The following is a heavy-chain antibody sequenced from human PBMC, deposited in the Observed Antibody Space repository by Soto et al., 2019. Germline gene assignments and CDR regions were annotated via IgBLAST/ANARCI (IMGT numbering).Heavy chain of an antibody. J-gene: IGHJ4*02. CDR2: IIPILGIA. V-gene: IGHV1-69*02. D-gene: IGHD4-17*01. CDR3: ARGSGVTTFDY. CDR1: GGTFSSYT. Sequence: QVQLVQSGAEVKKPGSSVKVSCKASGGTFSSYTISWVRQAPGQGLEWMGRIIPILGIANYEQKFQGRVTITADKSTTTAYMELSSLRSEDTSVYYCARGSGVTTFDYWGQGTMVTVSS.